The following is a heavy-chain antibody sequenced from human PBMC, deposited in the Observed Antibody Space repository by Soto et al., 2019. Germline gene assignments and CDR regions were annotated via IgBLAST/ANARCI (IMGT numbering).Heavy chain of an antibody. V-gene: IGHV4-39*01. D-gene: IGHD2-2*01. J-gene: IGHJ4*02. CDR2: IYYIGNT. CDR1: NGSISSRSSY. Sequence: SETLSLTCIVSNGSISSRSSYWGWIRQTPGKGLEWIGSIYYIGNTYYNLSLKSRVTISIDTSKTQFSLKMNSVTAAETAVYFRGGQEYGGKGYYFENWAQGALVTGS. CDR3: GGQEYGGKGYYFEN.